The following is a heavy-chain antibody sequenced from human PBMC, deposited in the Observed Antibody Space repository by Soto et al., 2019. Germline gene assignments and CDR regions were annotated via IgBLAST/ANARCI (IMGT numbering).Heavy chain of an antibody. CDR2: IVPIFGTA. Sequence: QVQLVQSGAEVKNPGSSVKVSCKASGGTFSSYAISWVRQAPGKGLERMGGIVPIFGTANYAQKFQGRGTITADESTNTAYMELSNLRYEDTAVYYCARDPTYDQDNMVRGGVVDPWGQGTLVTVAS. J-gene: IGHJ5*02. CDR3: ARDPTYDQDNMVRGGVVDP. CDR1: GGTFSSYA. V-gene: IGHV1-69*01. D-gene: IGHD3-10*01.